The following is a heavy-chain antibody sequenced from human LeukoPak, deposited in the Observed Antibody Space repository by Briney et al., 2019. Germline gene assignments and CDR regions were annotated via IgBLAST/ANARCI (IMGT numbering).Heavy chain of an antibody. CDR3: ARDTVTTRDYYYGMDV. CDR2: ISSSSSYI. D-gene: IGHD4-17*01. V-gene: IGHV3-21*01. Sequence: PGGSLRLSCAASGFTFSSYSMNWVRQAPGKGLEWVSSISSSSSYIYYADSVKGRFTISRDNAKNSLYLQMNSLRAEDTAVYYCARDTVTTRDYYYGMDVWGQGTMVTVSS. J-gene: IGHJ6*02. CDR1: GFTFSSYS.